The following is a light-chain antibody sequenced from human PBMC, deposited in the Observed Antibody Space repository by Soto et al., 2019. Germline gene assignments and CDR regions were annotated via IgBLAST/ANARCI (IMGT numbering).Light chain of an antibody. CDR2: EVS. J-gene: IGLJ1*01. V-gene: IGLV2-14*01. Sequence: QSALTQPASVSGSPGQSISISCTGTSSDVGGYNYVSWYQQHPGKAPKLMIYEVSNRPSGVSNRFSGSKSGNTASLTISGLQAEDDAAYYCSSKRSDTPVVFGTGTKVTVL. CDR3: SSKRSDTPVV. CDR1: SSDVGGYNY.